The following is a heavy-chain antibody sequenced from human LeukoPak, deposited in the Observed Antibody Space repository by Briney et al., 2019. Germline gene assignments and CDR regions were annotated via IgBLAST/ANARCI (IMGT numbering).Heavy chain of an antibody. CDR2: ISGSNSYI. J-gene: IGHJ4*02. D-gene: IGHD3-22*01. Sequence: GGSLRLSCAASGFTFSSYSMNWVRQAPGKGLEWVSSISGSNSYIYYADSVKGRFTISRDNAKNSLYLQMNSLRAEDTAVYYCAKPKNYYDSSGYYPSFDYWGQGTLVTVSS. CDR1: GFTFSSYS. CDR3: AKPKNYYDSSGYYPSFDY. V-gene: IGHV3-21*01.